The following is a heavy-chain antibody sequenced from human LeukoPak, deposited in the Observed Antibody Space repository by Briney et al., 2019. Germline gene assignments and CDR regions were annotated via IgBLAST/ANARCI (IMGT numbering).Heavy chain of an antibody. CDR1: GYTFTSCY. Sequence: GASVKVSCKASGYTFTSCYIHWVRQAPGQGLEWMGWINPNTGGTSYAQKFQGRVTMTRDTSISTAYMELSRLRSDDTAVYYCARDPYDSSGYYGFNYWGQGTLVTVSS. D-gene: IGHD3-22*01. CDR2: INPNTGGT. J-gene: IGHJ4*02. CDR3: ARDPYDSSGYYGFNY. V-gene: IGHV1-2*02.